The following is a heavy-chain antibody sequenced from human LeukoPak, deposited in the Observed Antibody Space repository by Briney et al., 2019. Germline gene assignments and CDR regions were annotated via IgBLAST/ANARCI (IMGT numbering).Heavy chain of an antibody. V-gene: IGHV1-69*04. J-gene: IGHJ4*02. CDR3: AAHTYYYSSGSFGH. Sequence: GSSVRVSCKASGGTFSSYAISWVRQAPGQGLEWMGRIIPILGIANYAQKFQGRVTITADKSTSTAYMELSSLTSDDTAVYYCAAHTYYYSSGSFGHWGQGTLVTVSS. CDR2: IIPILGIA. D-gene: IGHD3-10*01. CDR1: GGTFSSYA.